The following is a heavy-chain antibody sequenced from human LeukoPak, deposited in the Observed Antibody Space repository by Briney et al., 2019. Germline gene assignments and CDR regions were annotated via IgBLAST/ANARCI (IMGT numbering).Heavy chain of an antibody. CDR1: GGSFSGYY. V-gene: IGHV4-34*01. Sequence: SETLSLTCAVYGGSFSGYYWSWIRQPPGKGLEWIGEINHSGSTNYNPSLKSRVTISVDTSKNQFSLKLSPVTAADTAVYYCARDSLGSFDYWGQGTLVTVSS. CDR3: ARDSLGSFDY. D-gene: IGHD1-26*01. J-gene: IGHJ4*02. CDR2: INHSGST.